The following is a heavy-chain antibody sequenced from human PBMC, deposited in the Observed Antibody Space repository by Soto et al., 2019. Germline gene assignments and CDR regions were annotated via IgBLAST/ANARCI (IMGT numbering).Heavy chain of an antibody. CDR3: ARVTRGKNNWLFDP. CDR1: GGTFNIFA. V-gene: IGHV1-69*12. CDR2: IT. J-gene: IGHJ5*02. D-gene: IGHD3-16*01. Sequence: QVLLVQSGAEVKKPGSSVTVSCKASGGTFNIFAINWLRQAPGQALEWMGGITNYPEKFQGRVTITADESTSTSYMDLSSLRSEDTAVYYCARVTRGKNNWLFDPWGQGTLVTVSS.